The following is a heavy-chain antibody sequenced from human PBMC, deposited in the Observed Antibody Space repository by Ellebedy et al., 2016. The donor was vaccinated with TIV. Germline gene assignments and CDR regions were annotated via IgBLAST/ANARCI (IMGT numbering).Heavy chain of an antibody. D-gene: IGHD6-6*01. CDR3: ARDRNKYSSRGAFDI. Sequence: ASVKVSCKASGGTFSSYAISWVRQAPGQGLEWMGGIIPMFVTANYAQKFQGRVTITADESTSTAYMELSSLRSEDTVVYYCARDRNKYSSRGAFDIWGQGTMVTVSS. CDR1: GGTFSSYA. J-gene: IGHJ3*02. CDR2: IIPMFVTA. V-gene: IGHV1-69*13.